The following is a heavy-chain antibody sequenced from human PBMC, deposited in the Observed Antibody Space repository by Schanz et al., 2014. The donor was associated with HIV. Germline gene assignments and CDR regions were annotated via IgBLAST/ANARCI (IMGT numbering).Heavy chain of an antibody. CDR1: GYTFTGYY. V-gene: IGHV1-2*02. CDR3: AREPSFSGLDV. D-gene: IGHD6-6*01. CDR2: FNPNRGGR. J-gene: IGHJ6*02. Sequence: QVQLVQSGAEVKEPGASVKVSCKASGYTFTGYYLHWIRQAPGQGLEWMGWFNPNRGGRIYPQKFEGRVTMTRETSISTAYMELSSLRYDDTAVYYCAREPSFSGLDVWGQGTTVIVSS.